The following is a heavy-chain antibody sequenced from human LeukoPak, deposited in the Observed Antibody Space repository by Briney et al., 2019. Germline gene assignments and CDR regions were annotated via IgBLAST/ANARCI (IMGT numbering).Heavy chain of an antibody. CDR3: AKASVLEWLSAWNWFDP. Sequence: GGSLRLSCVASGFTFSSYAMSWVRQAPGKGLEWVSAISGSGGSTYYADSVKGRFTISRDNSKNTLYLQMNSLRAEDTAVYYCAKASVLEWLSAWNWFDPWGQGTLVTVSS. J-gene: IGHJ5*02. CDR2: ISGSGGST. D-gene: IGHD3-3*01. CDR1: GFTFSSYA. V-gene: IGHV3-23*01.